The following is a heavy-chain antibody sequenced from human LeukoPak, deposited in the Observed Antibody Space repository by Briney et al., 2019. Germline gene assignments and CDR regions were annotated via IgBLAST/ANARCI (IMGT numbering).Heavy chain of an antibody. CDR2: ISGSGGST. J-gene: IGHJ6*02. V-gene: IGHV3-23*01. D-gene: IGHD6-13*01. Sequence: GGSLRLSCAASGFTFSSYAMSWVRQAPGKGLEWVSVISGSGGSTYYADSVKGRFTISRGNSKNTLYLQMNSLRAEHTAVYYCASPITYSSYYGMDVWGQGTTVTVSS. CDR3: ASPITYSSYYGMDV. CDR1: GFTFSSYA.